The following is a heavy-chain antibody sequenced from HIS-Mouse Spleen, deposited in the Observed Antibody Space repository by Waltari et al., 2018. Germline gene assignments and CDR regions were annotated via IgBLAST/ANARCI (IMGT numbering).Heavy chain of an antibody. D-gene: IGHD6-13*01. Sequence: QLQLQESGPGLVKPSETLSLTCTVPGGPISSSSYYWGWIRQPPGKGLEWIGSIYYSGSTYYNPSLKSRVTISVVTSKNQFSLKLSSVTAADTAVYYCAREIPYSSSWYDWYFDLWGRGTLVTVSS. CDR2: IYYSGST. CDR3: AREIPYSSSWYDWYFDL. V-gene: IGHV4-39*07. J-gene: IGHJ2*01. CDR1: GGPISSSSYY.